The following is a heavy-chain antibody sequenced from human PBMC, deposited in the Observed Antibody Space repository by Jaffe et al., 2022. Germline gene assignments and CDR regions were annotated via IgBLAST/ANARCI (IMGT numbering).Heavy chain of an antibody. Sequence: EMQLVESGGGLVQPGGSLKLSCAASGFTFSGSAMHWVRQASGKGLEWVGRIRSKANSYATTYAASVKGRFTISRDDSKNTAYLQMNSLRPEDTAIYYCTRYYPDGDYVTSYWGQGTLVTVSS. D-gene: IGHD4-17*01. CDR2: IRSKANSYAT. CDR1: GFTFSGSA. CDR3: TRYYPDGDYVTSY. J-gene: IGHJ4*02. V-gene: IGHV3-73*02.